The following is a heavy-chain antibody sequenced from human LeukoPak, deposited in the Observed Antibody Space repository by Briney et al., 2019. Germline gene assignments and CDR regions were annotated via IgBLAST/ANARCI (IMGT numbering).Heavy chain of an antibody. J-gene: IGHJ3*02. CDR2: ISSSGSTI. Sequence: GGSLRLSCAASGFTFSSYEMNWVRQAPGKGLEWVSYISSSGSTIYYADSVKGRFTISRDNAKNTLYLQMNSLRTEDTAVYYCAKTFYDYVWGSLDAFHIWGQGTMVTVSS. CDR1: GFTFSSYE. CDR3: AKTFYDYVWGSLDAFHI. D-gene: IGHD3-16*01. V-gene: IGHV3-48*03.